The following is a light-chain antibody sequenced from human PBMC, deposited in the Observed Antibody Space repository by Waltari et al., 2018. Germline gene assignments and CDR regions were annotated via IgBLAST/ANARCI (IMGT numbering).Light chain of an antibody. Sequence: QSALTQPASMSASPGQSITISCTAPNTDVGPYALVSWYQHHPGRAPKLLIFQGTKRPSEVSGRFSGSKSADTASLTISGLQPEDEADYYCCSYAGTWLFGGGTKVTVL. CDR3: CSYAGTWL. CDR2: QGT. V-gene: IGLV2-23*01. J-gene: IGLJ3*02. CDR1: NTDVGPYAL.